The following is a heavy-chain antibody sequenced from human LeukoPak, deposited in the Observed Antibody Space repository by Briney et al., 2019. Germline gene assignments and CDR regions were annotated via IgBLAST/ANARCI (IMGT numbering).Heavy chain of an antibody. D-gene: IGHD3-22*01. CDR3: ARDYYYDSSGYYYYYYYMDV. Sequence: GGSLRLSCAASGFTFSSYDIHWVRQAPDRGLEWVAFIRYDGSNKYYADSVKGRFTISRDNSKNTLYLQMNSLRAEDTAVYYCARDYYYDSSGYYYYYYYMDVWGKGTTVTVSS. V-gene: IGHV3-30*02. J-gene: IGHJ6*03. CDR2: IRYDGSNK. CDR1: GFTFSSYD.